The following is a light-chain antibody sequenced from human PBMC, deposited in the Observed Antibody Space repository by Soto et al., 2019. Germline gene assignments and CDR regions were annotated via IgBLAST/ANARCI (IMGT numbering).Light chain of an antibody. CDR3: QHRLNGPLT. Sequence: EIVLTQSPATLSLSPGERATLSCRASQKIGTFLAWYQQKPGQAPRLLFYDASNRATGVPPRFSCSGSGTDFTLTISSLESEDLAVYYCQHRLNGPLTFGGGTKVEIK. CDR1: QKIGTF. CDR2: DAS. V-gene: IGKV3-11*01. J-gene: IGKJ4*01.